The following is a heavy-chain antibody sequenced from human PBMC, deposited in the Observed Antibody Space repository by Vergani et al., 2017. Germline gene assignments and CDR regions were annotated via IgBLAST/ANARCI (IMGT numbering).Heavy chain of an antibody. CDR2: INPTTGNP. Sequence: QVQLVQSGAEVKKPGASVKVSCKASGYSFNNYAIHWVRQAPGQGLEWMGWINPTTGNPTYARAFTGRFVFSLDTSISTAYLQIGSLKAEDTAVYFCAGAKRGRLAVGATDSWGQGTLLTVSS. J-gene: IGHJ4*02. CDR3: AGAKRGRLAVGATDS. V-gene: IGHV7-4-1*01. D-gene: IGHD6-19*01. CDR1: GYSFNNYA.